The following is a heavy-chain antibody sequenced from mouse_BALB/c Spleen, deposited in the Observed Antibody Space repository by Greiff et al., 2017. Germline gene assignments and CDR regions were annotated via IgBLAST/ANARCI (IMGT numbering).Heavy chain of an antibody. D-gene: IGHD1-1*01. V-gene: IGHV3-2*02. CDR1: GYSITSDYA. CDR3: ARRYFWYFDV. CDR2: ISYSGST. Sequence: DVQLQESGPGLVKPSQSLSLTCTVTGYSITSDYAWNWIRQFPGNKLEWMGYISYSGSTSYNPSLKSRISITRDTSKNQFFLQLNSVTTEDTATYYCARRYFWYFDVWGAGTTVTVSS. J-gene: IGHJ1*01.